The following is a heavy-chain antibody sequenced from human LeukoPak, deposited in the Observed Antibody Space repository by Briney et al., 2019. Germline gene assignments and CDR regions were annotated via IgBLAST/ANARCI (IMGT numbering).Heavy chain of an antibody. CDR1: GGSISGYS. D-gene: IGHD5-24*01. V-gene: IGHV4-59*12. Sequence: SETLSLTCTVSGGSISGYSWTWIRQPPGQGLEWIGYFHNGRTTSYNPSLTGRVIISVDTAMDQISLKLNSVTAADTAVYYCARGDGRDGYKGRLDYWGQGTLVTVSS. CDR2: FHNGRTT. CDR3: ARGDGRDGYKGRLDY. J-gene: IGHJ4*02.